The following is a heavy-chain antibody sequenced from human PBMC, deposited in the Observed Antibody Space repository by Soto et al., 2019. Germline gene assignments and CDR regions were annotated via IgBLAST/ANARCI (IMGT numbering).Heavy chain of an antibody. D-gene: IGHD4-17*01. CDR1: GGTFSSYA. CDR2: IIPIFGTA. Sequence: SVKVSCKASGGTFSSYAISWVRQAPVQGLEWMGWIIPIFGTANYAQKFQGRVTITADESKSTAYMELSSLRSEDTAVYYCARDLVTTVTMAGGFDYWGHGTLVTVSS. V-gene: IGHV1-69*13. CDR3: ARDLVTTVTMAGGFDY. J-gene: IGHJ4*01.